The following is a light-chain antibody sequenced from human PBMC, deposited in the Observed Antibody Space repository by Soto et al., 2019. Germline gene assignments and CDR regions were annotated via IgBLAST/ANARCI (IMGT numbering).Light chain of an antibody. V-gene: IGLV2-14*01. CDR1: MRDVGAYNL. J-gene: IGLJ3*02. CDR2: EVL. CDR3: SAYTARSTLV. Sequence: QSAVTQPASVSGSAGQSITISCSGTMRDVGAYNLVSWYQQHPGTAPKLIIYEVLNRPSGISSRFSGSRSGNTASLTISGLQPEDEGDYYCSAYTARSTLVFGGGTKLTVL.